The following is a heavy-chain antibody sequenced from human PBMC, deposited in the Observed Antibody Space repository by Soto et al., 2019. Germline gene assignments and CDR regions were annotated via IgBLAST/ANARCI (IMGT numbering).Heavy chain of an antibody. J-gene: IGHJ1*01. V-gene: IGHV1-46*01. CDR2: VNPSGGSA. CDR1: GYIFTAYS. D-gene: IGHD2-15*01. CDR3: AREENCRGGTCYSEYFHH. Sequence: QVQLVQSGAEVKKPGASVKVSCKTSGYIFTAYSMHWVRQAPGQGLEWMGVVNPSGGSAHYAQSFEGRVTLPRDTSTSTFDMELSSLRSEDTTVYYCAREENCRGGTCYSEYFHHWGQGTLVTDSS.